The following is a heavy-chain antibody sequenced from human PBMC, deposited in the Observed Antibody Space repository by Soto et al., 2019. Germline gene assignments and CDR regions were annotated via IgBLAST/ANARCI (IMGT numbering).Heavy chain of an antibody. D-gene: IGHD1-26*01. J-gene: IGHJ4*02. CDR1: GGTFSSYT. CDR2: IIPILGIA. CDR3: ERGGGAYYLDY. Sequence: QVQLVQSGAEVKKPGSSVKVSCKASGGTFSSYTISWVRQAPGQGLEWMGRIIPILGIANYAQKFQGRVTITADKSTSTAYTKLSSLRSEDTAVYYCERGGGAYYLDYWGQGTLVTVSS. V-gene: IGHV1-69*02.